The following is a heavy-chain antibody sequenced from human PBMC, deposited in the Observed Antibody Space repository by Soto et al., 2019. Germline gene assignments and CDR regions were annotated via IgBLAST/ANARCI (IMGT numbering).Heavy chain of an antibody. V-gene: IGHV1-18*01. J-gene: IGHJ6*02. Sequence: QLQLVQSGVEVKKSGASVKVSCKASGYTFTTFGISWVRQAPGQGLEWMGWISTYNGDTNYAQKFQDRVSMTTDTSTNTVYMELRSLRSDDTAVYYCESEGVAPYYYYGMDVWGQGTTVTVSS. D-gene: IGHD2-15*01. CDR1: GYTFTTFG. CDR2: ISTYNGDT. CDR3: ESEGVAPYYYYGMDV.